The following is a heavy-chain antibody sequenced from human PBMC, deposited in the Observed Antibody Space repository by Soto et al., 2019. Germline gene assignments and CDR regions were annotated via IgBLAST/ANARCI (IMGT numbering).Heavy chain of an antibody. CDR3: ARAYGGYADY. Sequence: SETLSLTCAVYGGSFSGYYWSWIRQPPGKGLEWIGEINHSGSTNYNPSLKSRVTISVDTSKNQFSLKLSSVTAADTAVYYCARAYGGYADYWGQGALVPVSS. J-gene: IGHJ4*02. CDR1: GGSFSGYY. D-gene: IGHD5-12*01. V-gene: IGHV4-34*01. CDR2: INHSGST.